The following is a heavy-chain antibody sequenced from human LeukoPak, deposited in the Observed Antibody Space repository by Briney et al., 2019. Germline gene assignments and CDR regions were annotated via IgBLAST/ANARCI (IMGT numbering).Heavy chain of an antibody. J-gene: IGHJ3*02. Sequence: PGRSLRLSCAASGFTFSSYGMHWVHQAPGKGLEGVAGVWHDRSNNYYADSVQGRFTICRDDSKNTLYLQMNSLRAEDTAVYYCARDGAYSYGHPGDDAFDIWGQGTMVTVSS. D-gene: IGHD5-18*01. CDR1: GFTFSSYG. CDR3: ARDGAYSYGHPGDDAFDI. V-gene: IGHV3-33*01. CDR2: VWHDRSNN.